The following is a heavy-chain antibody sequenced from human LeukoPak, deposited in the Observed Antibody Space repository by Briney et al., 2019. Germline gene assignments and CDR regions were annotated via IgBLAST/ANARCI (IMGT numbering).Heavy chain of an antibody. Sequence: GGSLRLSCVVSGLTFRSYAMHWVRQAPGRGLEYVSAISDNGGSTYYANSVKGRFTISRDNPKNTLYLQMGSLRTEDMAVYYCARVGCSSTSCYLVNWGQGTLLTVSS. D-gene: IGHD2-2*01. CDR2: ISDNGGST. CDR3: ARVGCSSTSCYLVN. J-gene: IGHJ4*02. V-gene: IGHV3-64*01. CDR1: GLTFRSYA.